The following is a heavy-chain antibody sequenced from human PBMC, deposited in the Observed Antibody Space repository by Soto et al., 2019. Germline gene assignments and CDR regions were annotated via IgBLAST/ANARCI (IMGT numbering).Heavy chain of an antibody. Sequence: GGSLRLSCVASTFTINTYSLNWVRQAPGKGLEWVSSITSGSSFIDYADSVKGRFTISRDDAKNSLFLQMSSLRADDTAVYYCARLDEGGDAFDIWGQGTMVTVSS. V-gene: IGHV3-21*01. J-gene: IGHJ3*02. CDR3: ARLDEGGDAFDI. D-gene: IGHD1-1*01. CDR1: TFTINTYS. CDR2: ITSGSSFI.